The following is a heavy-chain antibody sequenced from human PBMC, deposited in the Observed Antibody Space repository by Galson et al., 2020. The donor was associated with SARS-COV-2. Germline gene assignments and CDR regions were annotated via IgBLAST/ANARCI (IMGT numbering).Heavy chain of an antibody. CDR3: ATQGDHQSSGYYCEY. CDR1: GGSISSSSYY. CDR2: ISYIGNT. J-gene: IGHJ4*02. V-gene: IGHV4-39*01. D-gene: IGHD3-22*01. Sequence: SETLSLTCTVSGGSISSSSYYWGWIRQPPGKGLEWIGTISYIGNTYYNPSLQSRLTISVDTSKNRFSLNLSSVTAADTAAYYCATQGDHQSSGYYCEYWGQGTLFTVSS.